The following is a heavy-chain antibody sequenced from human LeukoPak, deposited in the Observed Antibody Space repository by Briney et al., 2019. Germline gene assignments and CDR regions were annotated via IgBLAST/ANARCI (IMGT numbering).Heavy chain of an antibody. J-gene: IGHJ3*02. Sequence: GASVKVSCKASGYTFTHYYIHWVRQAPGQGPEWMGIINPSGGSTSYAQKFQGRVTLTRDTSTSTVYMELSSLKSEDTAVYYCARGLGGYGDITRRLPSAFDIWGQGTMVTVSS. CDR1: GYTFTHYY. D-gene: IGHD4-17*01. CDR2: INPSGGST. CDR3: ARGLGGYGDITRRLPSAFDI. V-gene: IGHV1-46*01.